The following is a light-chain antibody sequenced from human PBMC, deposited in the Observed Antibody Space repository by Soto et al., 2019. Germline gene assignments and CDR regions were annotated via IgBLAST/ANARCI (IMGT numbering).Light chain of an antibody. J-gene: IGLJ2*01. CDR3: QSYDSSLSGSVV. Sequence: QSVLTQPPSVSGAPGQRVTISCTGSSSNIGAGYDVHWYQQLPGTAPKLLIYGNSNRPSGVPDRFSGSKSGTSASLAITGLQAEHAADYYCQSYDSSLSGSVVFGGGTKATVL. CDR2: GNS. V-gene: IGLV1-40*01. CDR1: SSNIGAGYD.